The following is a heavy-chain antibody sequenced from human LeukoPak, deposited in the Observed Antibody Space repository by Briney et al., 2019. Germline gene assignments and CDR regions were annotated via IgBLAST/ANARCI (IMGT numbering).Heavy chain of an antibody. V-gene: IGHV4-34*01. Sequence: SETLSLTCAVYGGSFSGYYWSWIRQPPGEGLEWIGEINHSGSTNYNPSLKSRVTISVDTSKNQFSLKLSSVTAADTAVYYCAVTFIAAAGDDAFDIWGQGTMVTVSS. J-gene: IGHJ3*02. CDR1: GGSFSGYY. D-gene: IGHD6-13*01. CDR2: INHSGST. CDR3: AVTFIAAAGDDAFDI.